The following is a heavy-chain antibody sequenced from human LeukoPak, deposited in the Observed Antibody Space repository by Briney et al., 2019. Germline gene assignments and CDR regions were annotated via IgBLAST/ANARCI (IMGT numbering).Heavy chain of an antibody. CDR1: GFTFSSYW. CDR2: VKGDGSSI. Sequence: GGSLRLSCATSGFTFSSYWMHWVRQASGKGLVWVSRVKGDGSSIYYADSVKGRFTISRDNAKNTLYLQMNSLRAEDTAVYYCARSDWFDPWGQGTLVTASS. CDR3: ARSDWFDP. J-gene: IGHJ5*02. V-gene: IGHV3-74*01.